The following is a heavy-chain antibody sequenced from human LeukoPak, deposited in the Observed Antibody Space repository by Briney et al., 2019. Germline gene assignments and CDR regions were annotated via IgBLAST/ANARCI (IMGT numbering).Heavy chain of an antibody. J-gene: IGHJ4*01. CDR1: GGSISSGGYY. CDR3: ATARAAAVDY. V-gene: IGHV4-31*03. D-gene: IGHD6-13*01. Sequence: PSETLSLTCTVPGGSISSGGYYWSWIRQHPGKGLEWIGYIYYSGSTYYNPSLKSRVTISVDTSKNQFSLKLSSVTAADTAVYYCATARAAAVDYWGHGTLVTVSS. CDR2: IYYSGST.